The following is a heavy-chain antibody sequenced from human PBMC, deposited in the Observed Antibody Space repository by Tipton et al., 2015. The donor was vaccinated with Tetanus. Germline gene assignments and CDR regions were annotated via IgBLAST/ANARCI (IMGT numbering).Heavy chain of an antibody. CDR1: GDSIDGGTFY. V-gene: IGHV4-39*01. D-gene: IGHD3-3*01. CDR3: ARHQSGYFTPFDS. Sequence: TLSLTCTVSGDSIDGGTFYWGWIRQPPGKGLEWIGGVYESGDTYYIPSLKSRVTISVDTSKNQFSLNLKSMAAADTAVYYCARHQSGYFTPFDSWGQGTLVTVSS. CDR2: VYESGDT. J-gene: IGHJ4*02.